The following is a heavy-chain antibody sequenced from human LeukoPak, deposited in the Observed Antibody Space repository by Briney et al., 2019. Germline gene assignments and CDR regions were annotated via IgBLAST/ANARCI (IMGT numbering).Heavy chain of an antibody. CDR3: ARKKSVYRSSSSTYYYMDV. V-gene: IGHV3-30*02. CDR2: IRHDGSDK. CDR1: GFTFGSYG. J-gene: IGHJ6*03. Sequence: PGGSLRLSCAASGFTFGSYGVHWVRQARGKGLEWVAFIRHDGSDKYYADSVKGRFTISRDNSKSTLYLQMNSLRAEDTAVYHCARKKSVYRSSSSTYYYMDVWGKGTTVTVSS. D-gene: IGHD6-6*01.